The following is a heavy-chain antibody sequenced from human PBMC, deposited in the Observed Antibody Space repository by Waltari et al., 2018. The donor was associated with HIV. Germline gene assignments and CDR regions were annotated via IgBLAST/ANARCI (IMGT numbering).Heavy chain of an antibody. CDR1: GFTFNTYA. Sequence: QVQLVESGGGVVPPGRSLRLSCAASGFTFNTYAWHRGRQAPGKGLEWVADVSYDGSDKHYADSVKGRFTISRDNAKNTVYLQLSSLRAEDTAAYYCAKDVRYWDGLFYVGHDAFDVWGQGTVVTVSS. J-gene: IGHJ3*01. CDR2: VSYDGSDK. CDR3: AKDVRYWDGLFYVGHDAFDV. D-gene: IGHD3-3*01. V-gene: IGHV3-30-3*02.